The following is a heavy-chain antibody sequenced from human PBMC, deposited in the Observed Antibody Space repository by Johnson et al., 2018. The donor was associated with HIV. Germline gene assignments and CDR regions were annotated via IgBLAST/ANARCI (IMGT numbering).Heavy chain of an antibody. D-gene: IGHD3-16*01. CDR3: ARGSRYTYDNDDVYLLQAFDV. CDR2: MSFDGSNK. J-gene: IGHJ3*01. CDR1: GFSFSSYA. V-gene: IGHV3-30*04. Sequence: VQLVESGGGVVQPGRSLRLSCAASGFSFSSYAMHWVRQAPGKGLEWVALMSFDGSNKYYGDSVKGRFTISRDNSKNTLYLQMNSLRIEDTAVYYCARGSRYTYDNDDVYLLQAFDVWGQGTVVIVSS.